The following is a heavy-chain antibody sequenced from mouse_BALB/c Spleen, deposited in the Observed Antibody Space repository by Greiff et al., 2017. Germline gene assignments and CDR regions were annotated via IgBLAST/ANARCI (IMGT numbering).Heavy chain of an antibody. CDR3: ARVPIYYYGSSYDDYAMDY. D-gene: IGHD1-1*01. CDR1: GFNIKDTY. Sequence: VQLQQSGAELVKPGASVKLSCTASGFNIKDTYMHWVKQRPEQGLEWIGRIDPANGNTKYDPKFQGKATITADTSSNTAYLQLSSLTSEDTAVYYCARVPIYYYGSSYDDYAMDYWGQGTSVTVSS. V-gene: IGHV14-3*02. CDR2: IDPANGNT. J-gene: IGHJ4*01.